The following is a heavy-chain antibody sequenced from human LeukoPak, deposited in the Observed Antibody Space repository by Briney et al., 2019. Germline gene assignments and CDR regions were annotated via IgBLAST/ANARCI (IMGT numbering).Heavy chain of an antibody. D-gene: IGHD1-26*01. Sequence: SETLSLTCTVSGGSISSSSYYWGWIRQPPGKGLEWIGSIYYSGSTYYNPSLKSRVTISVDTSKNQFSLKLSPVTAADTAVYYCASIGWAPDYWGQGTLVTVSS. CDR3: ASIGWAPDY. CDR2: IYYSGST. J-gene: IGHJ4*02. CDR1: GGSISSSSYY. V-gene: IGHV4-39*01.